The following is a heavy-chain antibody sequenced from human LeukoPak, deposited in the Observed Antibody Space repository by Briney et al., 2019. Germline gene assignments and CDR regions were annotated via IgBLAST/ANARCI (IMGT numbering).Heavy chain of an antibody. Sequence: PGGSLRLSCAASGFTFSSYDMTWVRQAPGKGLEWVSVIRGSGGSTYYADSVKGRFTISRDNSKNTLYLQMNSLRVEDTAIYFCARDPDGDYDFDYWGQGTLVTVSS. V-gene: IGHV3-23*01. CDR2: IRGSGGST. CDR3: ARDPDGDYDFDY. CDR1: GFTFSSYD. D-gene: IGHD4-17*01. J-gene: IGHJ4*02.